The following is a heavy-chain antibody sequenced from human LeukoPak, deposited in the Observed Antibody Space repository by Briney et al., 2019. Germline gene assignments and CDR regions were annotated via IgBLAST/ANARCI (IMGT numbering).Heavy chain of an antibody. V-gene: IGHV1-2*02. CDR3: ARGIGSSWYVYYYGMDV. Sequence: ASVKDSCKASGYTFTGYYMHWVRQAPGQGLEWMGWINPNSGGTNYAQKFQGRVTMTRDTSISTAYMELSRLRSDDTAVYYCARGIGSSWYVYYYGMDVWGQGTTVTVSS. D-gene: IGHD6-13*01. CDR1: GYTFTGYY. CDR2: INPNSGGT. J-gene: IGHJ6*02.